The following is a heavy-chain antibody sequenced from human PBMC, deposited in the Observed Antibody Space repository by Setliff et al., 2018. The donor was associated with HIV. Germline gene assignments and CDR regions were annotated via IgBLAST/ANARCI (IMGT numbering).Heavy chain of an antibody. J-gene: IGHJ4*02. D-gene: IGHD1-26*01. CDR1: GGSISSYY. CDR2: IYYSGST. CDR3: ARRWGEAFDY. Sequence: SETLSLTCTVSGGSISSYYWNWIRQPPGKGLEWIGYIYYSGSTNYKPSLKSRVTISVDMSKNQFSLRLSSVTAADAAVYYCARRWGEAFDYWGQGTLVTVSS. V-gene: IGHV4-59*08.